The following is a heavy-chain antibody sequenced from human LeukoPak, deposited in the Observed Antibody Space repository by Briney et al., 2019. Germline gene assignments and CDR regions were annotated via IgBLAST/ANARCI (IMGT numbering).Heavy chain of an antibody. V-gene: IGHV4-59*01. CDR3: AGDRLERYGDYDGGGTDYYYYGMDV. Sequence: PSETLSLTCTVSGGSISSYYWSWIRQPPGKGLEWIGYIYYSGSTNYNPSLKSRVTISVDTSKNQFSLKLSSVTAADTAVYYCAGDRLERYGDYDGGGTDYYYYGMDVWGQGTTVTVSS. D-gene: IGHD4-17*01. CDR1: GGSISSYY. CDR2: IYYSGST. J-gene: IGHJ6*02.